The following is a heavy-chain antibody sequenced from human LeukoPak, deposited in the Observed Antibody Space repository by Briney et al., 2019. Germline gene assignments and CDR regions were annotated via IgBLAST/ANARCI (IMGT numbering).Heavy chain of an antibody. V-gene: IGHV3-21*01. Sequence: PGGSLRLSCAASGFTFSSYSMNWVRQAPGKGLEWVSSISSSSSYIYYADSVKGRFTISRDNAKNSLYLQMNSLRAEDTAVYYCARDFGGYCTNGVCYTVFDYWGQGTLVTVSS. CDR2: ISSSSSYI. CDR3: ARDFGGYCTNGVCYTVFDY. CDR1: GFTFSSYS. D-gene: IGHD2-8*01. J-gene: IGHJ4*02.